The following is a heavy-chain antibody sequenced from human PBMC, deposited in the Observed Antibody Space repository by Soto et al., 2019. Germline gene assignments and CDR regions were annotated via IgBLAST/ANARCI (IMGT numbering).Heavy chain of an antibody. CDR3: ARATMLCLLSS. J-gene: IGHJ5*02. Sequence: EVQLVESGGGLVQPGGSLRLSCAASGFAVSSNFMSWVRQAPGKGLEWVSVIYSGGSTYYADSVKGRFTISRDNSENPLSLQMNSLRAEDTAIYYCARATMLCLLSSWGQGTLVTVSS. CDR1: GFAVSSNF. V-gene: IGHV3-66*01. CDR2: IYSGGST. D-gene: IGHD5-18*01.